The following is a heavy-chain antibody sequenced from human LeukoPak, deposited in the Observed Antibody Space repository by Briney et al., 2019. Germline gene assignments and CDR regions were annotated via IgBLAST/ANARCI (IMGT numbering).Heavy chain of an antibody. Sequence: KPSETLSLTCTVSGGSISTSSYYWGWIRQPPGEGLEWIGNMYYSGRTYYNPSLKSRVTISLDTSKNQFSLKLSSVTAADTAVYYCARSRGYTDGQTIDYWGQGTLVTVSS. J-gene: IGHJ4*02. CDR1: GGSISTSSYY. D-gene: IGHD5-18*01. CDR3: ARSRGYTDGQTIDY. CDR2: MYYSGRT. V-gene: IGHV4-39*07.